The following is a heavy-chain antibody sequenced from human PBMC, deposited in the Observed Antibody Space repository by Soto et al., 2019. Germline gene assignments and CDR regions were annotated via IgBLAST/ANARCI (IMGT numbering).Heavy chain of an antibody. CDR1: GGTFSSYA. Sequence: GASVKVSCKASGGTFSSYAISWVRQAPGQGLEWMGGIIPIFGTANYAQKFQGRVTITADESTSTAYMELSSLRSEDTAVYYCAGAAVGASRYPLPYAFDIWGQGTMVTVSS. V-gene: IGHV1-69*13. D-gene: IGHD1-26*01. CDR2: IIPIFGTA. J-gene: IGHJ3*02. CDR3: AGAAVGASRYPLPYAFDI.